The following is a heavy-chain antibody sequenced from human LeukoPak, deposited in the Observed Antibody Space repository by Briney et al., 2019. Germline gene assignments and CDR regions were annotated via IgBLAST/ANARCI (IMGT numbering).Heavy chain of an antibody. D-gene: IGHD1-7*01. CDR1: GGSISSYY. J-gene: IGHJ4*02. CDR3: ARGRFPHNWNYVGFDY. Sequence: SEALSLTCTVSGGSISSYYWSWIRQPPGKGLEWIGYIYYSGSTNYNPSLKSRVTISVDTSKNQFSLKLSSVTAADTAVYYCARGRFPHNWNYVGFDYWGQGTLVTVSS. V-gene: IGHV4-59*01. CDR2: IYYSGST.